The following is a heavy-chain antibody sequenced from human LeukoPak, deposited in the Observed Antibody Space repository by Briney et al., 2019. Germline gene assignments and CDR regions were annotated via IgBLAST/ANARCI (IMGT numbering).Heavy chain of an antibody. CDR1: GGSFSGYY. V-gene: IGHV4-34*01. Sequence: PSETLSLTGAVYGGSFSGYYWSWIRQPPGKGLEWIGEINHSGSTNYNPSLKSRVTISVDTSKNQFSLKLSSVTAADTAVYYCARVTGTTPRYGMDVWGKGTTVTVSS. D-gene: IGHD1-1*01. J-gene: IGHJ6*04. CDR2: INHSGST. CDR3: ARVTGTTPRYGMDV.